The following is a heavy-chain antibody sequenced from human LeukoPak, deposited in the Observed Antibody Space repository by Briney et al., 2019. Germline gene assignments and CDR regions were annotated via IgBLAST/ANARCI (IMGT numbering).Heavy chain of an antibody. V-gene: IGHV4-38-2*02. J-gene: IGHJ4*02. D-gene: IGHD6-6*01. CDR2: MYHSGNT. Sequence: SETLSLTCTVSGYSISSGYYWGWIRQPPGKGLEWIGTMYHSGNTYYNPSLKSRVTISVDTSKNQFSLKLTSVTAADTAVYYCARDYSSSSIFDYWGQGTLVTVSS. CDR1: GYSISSGYY. CDR3: ARDYSSSSIFDY.